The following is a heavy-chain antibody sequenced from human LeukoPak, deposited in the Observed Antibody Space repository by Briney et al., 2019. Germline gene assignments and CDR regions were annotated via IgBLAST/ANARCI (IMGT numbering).Heavy chain of an antibody. V-gene: IGHV3-66*01. CDR2: IYSGGDT. CDR1: GITVSSNY. Sequence: GGSLRLSCAASGITVSSNYMTWVRQAPGKGLEWLSVIYSGGDTYYADSVKGRFTISRGNSKNTLFLQMNSLRAEDTAVYYCARKTWEGVFDHWGQGTLVTVSS. CDR3: ARKTWEGVFDH. J-gene: IGHJ4*02. D-gene: IGHD1-26*01.